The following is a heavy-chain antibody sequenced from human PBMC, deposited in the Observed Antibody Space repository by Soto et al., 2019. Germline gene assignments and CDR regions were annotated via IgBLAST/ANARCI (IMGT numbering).Heavy chain of an antibody. Sequence: ASVKVSCKASGYTFTSYDINWVRQATGQGLEWMGWMNPNSGNTGYAQKFQGRVTMTRNTSISTAYMELSSLRSEDTAVYYCARSCSGGSCYSYAFDIWAQGTMVTVSS. V-gene: IGHV1-8*01. CDR3: ARSCSGGSCYSYAFDI. D-gene: IGHD2-15*01. J-gene: IGHJ3*02. CDR2: MNPNSGNT. CDR1: GYTFTSYD.